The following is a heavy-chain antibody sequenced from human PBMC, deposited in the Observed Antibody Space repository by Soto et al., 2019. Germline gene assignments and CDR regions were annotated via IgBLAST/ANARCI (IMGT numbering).Heavy chain of an antibody. CDR1: GYTLTSYY. CDR2: INPSGGST. J-gene: IGHJ6*02. D-gene: IGHD6-19*01. V-gene: IGHV1-46*01. Sequence: ASVKISCKPSGYTLTSYYMHWVRQAPRQGLEWMGIINPSGGSTSYAQKFQGRVTMTRDTSTSTVYMELSSLRSEDTAVYYCARDLGRIAVAVNYYYYGMDVWGQGTTVTVSS. CDR3: ARDLGRIAVAVNYYYYGMDV.